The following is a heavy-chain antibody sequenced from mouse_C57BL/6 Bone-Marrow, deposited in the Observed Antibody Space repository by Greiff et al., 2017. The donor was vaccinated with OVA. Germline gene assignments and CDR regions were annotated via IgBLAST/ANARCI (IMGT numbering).Heavy chain of an antibody. CDR3: ASPSRAWFAY. CDR1: GYTFTDYN. Sequence: VQLQQSGPELVKPGASVKMSCKASGYTFTDYNMHWVKQSPGKSLEWIGYINPNNGGTSYNQKFKGQATLTVNKSSSTAYMELRSLTSEDSAVDYCASPSRAWFAYWGQGTLVTVSA. CDR2: INPNNGGT. D-gene: IGHD3-3*01. J-gene: IGHJ3*01. V-gene: IGHV1-22*01.